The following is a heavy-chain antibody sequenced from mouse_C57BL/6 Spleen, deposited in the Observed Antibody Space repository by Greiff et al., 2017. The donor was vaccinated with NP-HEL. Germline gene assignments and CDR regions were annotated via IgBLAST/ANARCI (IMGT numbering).Heavy chain of an antibody. Sequence: QVQLQQPGAELVKPGASVKLSCKASGYTFTSYWMHWVKQRPGQGLEWIGMIHPNSGSTNYNEKFKSKATLTVDKSSSTAYMQLSSLTSEDSAVYYCARAYYSNSWFAYWGQRTLVTVSA. V-gene: IGHV1-64*01. J-gene: IGHJ3*01. D-gene: IGHD2-5*01. CDR3: ARAYYSNSWFAY. CDR1: GYTFTSYW. CDR2: IHPNSGST.